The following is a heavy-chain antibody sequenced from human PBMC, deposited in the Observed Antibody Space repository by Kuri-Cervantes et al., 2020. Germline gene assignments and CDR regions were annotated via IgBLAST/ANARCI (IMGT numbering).Heavy chain of an antibody. CDR3: AKDPYYGSGSYYLPTHFDY. Sequence: GESLKISCAASGFTSSSYAMSWVRQAPGKGLEWVSAISGSGGSTYYADSVKGRFTISRDNSKNTLYLQMNSLRAEDTAVYYCAKDPYYGSGSYYLPTHFDYWGQGTLVTVSS. CDR1: GFTSSSYA. D-gene: IGHD3-10*01. CDR2: ISGSGGST. V-gene: IGHV3-23*01. J-gene: IGHJ4*02.